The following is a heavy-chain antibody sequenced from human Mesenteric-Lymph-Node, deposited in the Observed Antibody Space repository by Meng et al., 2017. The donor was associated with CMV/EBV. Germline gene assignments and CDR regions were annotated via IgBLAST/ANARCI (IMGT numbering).Heavy chain of an antibody. V-gene: IGHV3-43D*03. CDR2: ISRDGKIA. CDR3: AKDSKAGAWLGRFDF. CDR1: GFTFHDYA. Sequence: GESLKISCAASGFTFHDYAIHWVRQGPGKGLEWVSLISRDGKIAYYADSVKGRFTISRDNNINSLYLQMNSLGPDDTALYYCAKDSKAGAWLGRFDFWGPGTLVTVSS. D-gene: IGHD6-19*01. J-gene: IGHJ4*02.